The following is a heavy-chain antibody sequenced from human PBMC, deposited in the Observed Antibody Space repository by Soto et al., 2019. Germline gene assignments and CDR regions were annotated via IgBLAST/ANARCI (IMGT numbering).Heavy chain of an antibody. J-gene: IGHJ5*02. CDR1: GFTFSSYA. V-gene: IGHV3-23*01. Sequence: GGSLRLSCAASGFTFSSYAMSWVRQAPGKGLEWVSAISGSGGSTYYADSVKGRFTISRDNSKNTLYLQMNSLRAEDTAVYYCEKEQQKPVEASWLDPWGQGTLVTVYS. CDR2: ISGSGGST. D-gene: IGHD6-13*01. CDR3: EKEQQKPVEASWLDP.